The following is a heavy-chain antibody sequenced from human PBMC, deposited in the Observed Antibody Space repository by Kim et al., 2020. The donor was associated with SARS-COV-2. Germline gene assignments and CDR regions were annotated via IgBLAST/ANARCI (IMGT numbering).Heavy chain of an antibody. J-gene: IGHJ6*02. V-gene: IGHV3-23*01. CDR1: GFTFSSYA. CDR2: LSGSGGST. D-gene: IGHD1-1*01. CDR3: AKDKESSLEVDYGMDV. Sequence: GGSLRLSCAASGFTFSSYAMSWVRQAPGKGLEWVSALSGSGGSTYYADSVKGRFTISRDNSKNTLYLQMNSLRAEDTAVYYCAKDKESSLEVDYGMDVWGQGTTVTVSS.